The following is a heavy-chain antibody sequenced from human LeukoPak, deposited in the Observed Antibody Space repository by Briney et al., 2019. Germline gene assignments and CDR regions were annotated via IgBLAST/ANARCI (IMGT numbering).Heavy chain of an antibody. CDR1: GYSISNGYY. CDR2: TYHSGST. D-gene: IGHD4-17*01. Sequence: SETLSLTCAVSGYSISNGYYWGWIRQPPGKGLEGIGTTYHSGSTNYNPSLKRRITISVDTSKNQFSLQLSSVTAADTAVYYCATSHTVTTGRSWSNWGQGTLVTVSS. J-gene: IGHJ4*02. CDR3: ATSHTVTTGRSWSN. V-gene: IGHV4-38-2*01.